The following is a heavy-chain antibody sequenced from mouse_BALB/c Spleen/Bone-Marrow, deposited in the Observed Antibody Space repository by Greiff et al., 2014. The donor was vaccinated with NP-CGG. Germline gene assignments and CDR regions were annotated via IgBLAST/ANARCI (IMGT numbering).Heavy chain of an antibody. V-gene: IGHV14-3*02. CDR1: GFNIKDTY. CDR3: ANYYYGSSLFAY. D-gene: IGHD1-1*01. J-gene: IGHJ3*01. CDR2: IDPANGNT. Sequence: EVQLQQSGAELVKSEASVKLSCTASGFNIKDTYMHWVKQRPEQGLEWIGRIDPANGNTKYDPKFQGKATITADTSSNTAYLQLSSLTSEDTAVYYCANYYYGSSLFAYWGQGTLVTVSA.